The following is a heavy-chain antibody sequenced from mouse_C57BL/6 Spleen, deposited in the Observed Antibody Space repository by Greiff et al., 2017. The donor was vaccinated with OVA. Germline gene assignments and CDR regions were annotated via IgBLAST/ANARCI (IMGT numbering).Heavy chain of an antibody. Sequence: QVQLQQPGTELVKPGASVKLSCKASGYTFTSYWMHWVKQRPGQGLEWIGNINPSNGGTNYNEKFKSKATLTVDKSSSTAYMQLSSLTSEDSAVYDCAREEIDDGYSFAYWGQGTLVTVSA. CDR3: AREEIDDGYSFAY. CDR1: GYTFTSYW. CDR2: INPSNGGT. D-gene: IGHD2-3*01. J-gene: IGHJ3*01. V-gene: IGHV1-53*01.